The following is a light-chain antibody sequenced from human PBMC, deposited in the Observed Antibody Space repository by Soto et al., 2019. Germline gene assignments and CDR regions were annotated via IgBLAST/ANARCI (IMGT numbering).Light chain of an antibody. CDR1: QRISSN. CDR2: GAS. J-gene: IGKJ1*01. V-gene: IGKV3-15*01. CDR3: QHYNNWPPCT. Sequence: EVVMTQSPATLSVSPGERATLSCRASQRISSNLAWYQQRRGQPPRLLIYGASTRSPGIPARFSGSGSETEYTLTISSLQTEDFAVYYCQHYNNWPPCTFGQGTKVDIK.